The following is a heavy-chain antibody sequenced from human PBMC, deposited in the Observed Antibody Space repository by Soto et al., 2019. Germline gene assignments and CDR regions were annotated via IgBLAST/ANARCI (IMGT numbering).Heavy chain of an antibody. CDR1: GGTFSSYA. V-gene: IGHV1-69*13. CDR2: IIPIFGTA. Sequence: SVKVSCKASGGTFSSYAISWVRQAPGQGLEWMGGIIPIFGTANYAQKFQGRVTITADESTSTACMELSSLRSEDTAVYYCARDKGRWLQSGGFAFDIWGQGTMVTVSS. J-gene: IGHJ3*02. D-gene: IGHD5-12*01. CDR3: ARDKGRWLQSGGFAFDI.